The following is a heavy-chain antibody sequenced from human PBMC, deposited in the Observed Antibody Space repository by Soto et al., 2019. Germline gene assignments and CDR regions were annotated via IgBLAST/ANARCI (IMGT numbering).Heavy chain of an antibody. D-gene: IGHD6-13*01. CDR2: IYYSGST. CDR1: GGSVSSGSYY. Sequence: PSETLSLTCTVSGGSVSSGSYYWSWIRQPPGKGLEWIGYIYYSGSTNYNPSLKSRVTISVDTSKNQFSLKLSSVTAADTAVYYCERVSVVRIAADGIDYWGQGTLVTVSS. J-gene: IGHJ4*02. CDR3: ERVSVVRIAADGIDY. V-gene: IGHV4-61*01.